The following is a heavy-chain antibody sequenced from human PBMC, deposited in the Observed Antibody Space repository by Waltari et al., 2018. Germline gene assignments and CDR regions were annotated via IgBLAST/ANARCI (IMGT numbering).Heavy chain of an antibody. J-gene: IGHJ4*02. CDR3: ARGGGWGSSSGSPLDY. CDR1: GFTFSSYA. Sequence: QVQLVESGGGVVQPGRSLRLSCAASGFTFSSYAMHWVRQAPGKGLEWVAVISYDGSNKYYADSVKGRFTISRDNSKNTLYLQMNSLRAEDTAVYYCARGGGWGSSSGSPLDYWGQGTLVTVSS. CDR2: ISYDGSNK. D-gene: IGHD6-6*01. V-gene: IGHV3-30-3*01.